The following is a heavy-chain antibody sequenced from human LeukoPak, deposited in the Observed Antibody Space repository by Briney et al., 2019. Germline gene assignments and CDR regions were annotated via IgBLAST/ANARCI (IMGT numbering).Heavy chain of an antibody. V-gene: IGHV3-49*04. CDR2: IRRKAHGGTT. CDR1: GFTFGDYA. D-gene: IGHD3-22*01. Sequence: GGSLRLSCTPSGFTFGDYAMSWVRQAPGKGLEWVSFIRRKAHGGTTEYAASVKGRFSSSRDDSKSIAYLQMNSLKTEDTAVYFCTRVTYYYDNSGYFHFDSWGQGSLVTVSS. CDR3: TRVTYYYDNSGYFHFDS. J-gene: IGHJ4*02.